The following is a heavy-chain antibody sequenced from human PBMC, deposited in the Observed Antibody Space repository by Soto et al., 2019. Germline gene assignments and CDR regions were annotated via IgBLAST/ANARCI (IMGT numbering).Heavy chain of an antibody. CDR3: ARLYSSSWYGLFDY. V-gene: IGHV4-59*01. D-gene: IGHD6-13*01. J-gene: IGHJ4*02. CDR2: IYYSGST. Sequence: NPSETLSLTCTVSGGSISSYYWSWIRQPPGKGLEWIGYIYYSGSTNYNPSLKSRVTISVDTSKNQFSLKLSSVTAADTAVYYCARLYSSSWYGLFDYWGQGTLVTVSS. CDR1: GGSISSYY.